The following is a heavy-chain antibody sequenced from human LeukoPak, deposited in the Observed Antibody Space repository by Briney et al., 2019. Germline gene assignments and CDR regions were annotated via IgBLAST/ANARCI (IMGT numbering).Heavy chain of an antibody. Sequence: GGSLRLSCAASGFYFSANNMNWVRQAPGMGLEWISYIDSRSTSTSYAGSVQGRFTISRDNAKNSLYLQMNSLRPEDTAVYYCVRGSGWYYFDSWGQGTLVTVSS. J-gene: IGHJ4*02. CDR3: VRGSGWYYFDS. CDR2: IDSRSTST. V-gene: IGHV3-48*01. CDR1: GFYFSANN. D-gene: IGHD6-19*01.